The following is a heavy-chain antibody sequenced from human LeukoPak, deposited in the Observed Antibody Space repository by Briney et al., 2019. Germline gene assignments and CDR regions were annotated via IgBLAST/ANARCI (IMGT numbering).Heavy chain of an antibody. V-gene: IGHV4-34*01. D-gene: IGHD1-26*01. CDR1: GGSFSGYY. J-gene: IGHJ4*02. Sequence: SETLSLTCAVYGGSFSGYYWSWIRQPPGKGLEWIGSIYYSGSTYYNPSLKSRVTISVDTSKSQLSLKLSSVTAADTAVYYCARLGSRSWADYWGQGTLVTVSS. CDR3: ARLGSRSWADY. CDR2: IYYSGST.